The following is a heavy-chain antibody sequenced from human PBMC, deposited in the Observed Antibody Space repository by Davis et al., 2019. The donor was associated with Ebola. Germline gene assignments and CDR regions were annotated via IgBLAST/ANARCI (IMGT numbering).Heavy chain of an antibody. CDR1: GFTFSSYW. D-gene: IGHD3-22*01. CDR3: AKDGVRDSSVSLYYFDY. CDR2: IKQDGSEK. V-gene: IGHV3-7*03. Sequence: GESLKISCAASGFTFSSYWMSWVRQAPGKGLEWVANIKQDGSEKYYVDSVKGRFTISRDNAKNSLFLQMNSLRAEDTAVYYCAKDGVRDSSVSLYYFDYWGQGTLVTVSS. J-gene: IGHJ4*02.